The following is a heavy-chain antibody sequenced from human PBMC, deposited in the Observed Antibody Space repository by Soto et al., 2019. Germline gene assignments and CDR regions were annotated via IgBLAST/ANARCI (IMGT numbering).Heavy chain of an antibody. V-gene: IGHV1-69*01. CDR1: GGTFSSYA. CDR3: ARSQGSSTSLEIYYYYYSGMDV. CDR2: IIPISDTT. D-gene: IGHD2-2*01. Sequence: QVQLVQSGAEVTKPGSSVKVSCKASGGTFSSYAISWVRQAPGQGLEWMGGIIPISDTTNYAQKFQGRVTVTADESTSTAYMERGRLRSEDTAVYYCARSQGSSTSLEIYYYYYSGMDVWGQGPTFPVSS. J-gene: IGHJ6*02.